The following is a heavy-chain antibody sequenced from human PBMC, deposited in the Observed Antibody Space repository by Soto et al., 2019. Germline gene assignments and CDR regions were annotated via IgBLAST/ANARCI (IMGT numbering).Heavy chain of an antibody. CDR1: GFTFSSYF. D-gene: IGHD3-3*01. CDR2: VHYDGTKK. CDR3: ARETSYDFWSGPQTMDV. J-gene: IGHJ6*02. V-gene: IGHV3-33*08. Sequence: GGSLRLSSAPSGFTFSSYFKPWVRQAPGKGLEWVAVVHYDGTKKYYADSVRGRFTISRDNSENILYLQMNSLRPDDTAVYFCARETSYDFWSGPQTMDVWGQGTTVTVSS.